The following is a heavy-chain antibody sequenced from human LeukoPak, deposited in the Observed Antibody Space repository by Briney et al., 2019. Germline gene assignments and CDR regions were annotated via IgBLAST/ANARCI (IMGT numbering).Heavy chain of an antibody. V-gene: IGHV6-1*01. Sequence: SQTLSLTCAISGDSVSSNSAAWNWIRQSPSRGLEWRGRTYYRSKWYNDYAVSVKSRITINPDTSKNQFSLQLNSVTPEDTAVYYCAREGYDFWSGPGYYMDVWGKGTTVTVSS. D-gene: IGHD3-3*01. J-gene: IGHJ6*03. CDR1: GDSVSSNSAA. CDR2: TYYRSKWYN. CDR3: AREGYDFWSGPGYYMDV.